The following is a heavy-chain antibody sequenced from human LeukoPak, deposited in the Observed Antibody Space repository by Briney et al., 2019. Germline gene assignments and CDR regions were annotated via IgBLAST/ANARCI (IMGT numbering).Heavy chain of an antibody. V-gene: IGHV3-48*03. CDR1: GFTFSSYE. Sequence: PGGSLRLSCAASGFTFSSYEMNWVRQAPGKGLEWVSYISSSGSTIYYADSVKGRFTISRDNAKNSLYLRMNSLRAEDTAVYYCAKSAVAGFDPWGQGTLVTVSS. D-gene: IGHD6-19*01. CDR3: AKSAVAGFDP. J-gene: IGHJ5*02. CDR2: ISSSGSTI.